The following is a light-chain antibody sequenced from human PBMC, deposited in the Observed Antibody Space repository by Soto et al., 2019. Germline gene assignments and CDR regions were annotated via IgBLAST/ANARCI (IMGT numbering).Light chain of an antibody. CDR2: GAS. Sequence: EIVMTQSPATLSVSPGERATLSCRASQSVSSSYLAWYQQKPGQAPRLLIYGASSRATGIPDRFSGSGSGTDFTLTISRLVPEDFAVYYCQQYGSSPPITFGQGTRLEIK. CDR3: QQYGSSPPIT. V-gene: IGKV3-20*01. J-gene: IGKJ5*01. CDR1: QSVSSSY.